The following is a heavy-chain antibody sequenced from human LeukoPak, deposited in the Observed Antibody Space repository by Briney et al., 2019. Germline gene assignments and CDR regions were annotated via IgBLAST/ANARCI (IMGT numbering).Heavy chain of an antibody. D-gene: IGHD5-18*01. J-gene: IGHJ4*02. CDR3: ARGLYSYGSSPFDY. V-gene: IGHV3-33*01. CDR1: GFTFSSYG. CDR2: IWYDGSNK. Sequence: AGGSLRLSCAASGFTFSSYGMHWVRQAPGKGLEWVAVIWYDGSNKYYADSVKGRFTISRDNSKNTLYLQMNSLRAEDTAVYYCARGLYSYGSSPFDYWGQGTLVTVSS.